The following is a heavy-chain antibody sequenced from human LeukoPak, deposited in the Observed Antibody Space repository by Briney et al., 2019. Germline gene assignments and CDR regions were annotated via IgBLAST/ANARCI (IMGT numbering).Heavy chain of an antibody. CDR1: GYSFTAYY. CDR2: INPNSGGT. D-gene: IGHD3-9*01. Sequence: ASVKVSCKASGYSFTAYYMHWVRQAPGQGLEWMGWINPNSGGTNYAQKFQGRVTMTRDTSIATAYMEMSRLRSDDTALYYCARSPHILTGENFDYWGQGTLVTVSS. CDR3: ARSPHILTGENFDY. J-gene: IGHJ4*02. V-gene: IGHV1-2*02.